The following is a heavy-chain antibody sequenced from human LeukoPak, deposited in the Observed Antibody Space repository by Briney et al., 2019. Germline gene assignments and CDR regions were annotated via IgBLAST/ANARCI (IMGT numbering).Heavy chain of an antibody. CDR1: GGSFSGYY. D-gene: IGHD3-9*01. CDR3: ARRHYDILTGYYFDY. Sequence: SETLSLTCGVSGGSFSGYYWSWIRQSPGKGLEWIGEINESGSTDYNPSLMSRVTISVDTSKNQFSLKLSSVTAADTAVYYCARRHYDILTGYYFDYWGQGTLVTVSS. V-gene: IGHV4-34*01. CDR2: INESGST. J-gene: IGHJ4*02.